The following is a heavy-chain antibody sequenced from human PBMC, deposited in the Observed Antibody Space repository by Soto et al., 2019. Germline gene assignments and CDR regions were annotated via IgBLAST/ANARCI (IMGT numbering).Heavy chain of an antibody. V-gene: IGHV1-18*01. D-gene: IGHD3-10*01. J-gene: IGHJ4*02. CDR3: ARSGGSGSYADFDY. CDR2: ISAYNDNI. Sequence: ASVKVSFKASGYTFTIYGISWVRQAPGEGLEWMGWISAYNDNINYAQKFQGRVTMTTDTSTSTAYMDLRSLRSDDTAVYYCARSGGSGSYADFDYWGQGTPVTVS. CDR1: GYTFTIYG.